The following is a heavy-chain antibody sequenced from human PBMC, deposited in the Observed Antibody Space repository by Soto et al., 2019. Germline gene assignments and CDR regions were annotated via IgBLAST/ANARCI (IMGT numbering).Heavy chain of an antibody. CDR1: GGNIRSPG. V-gene: IGHV3-23*01. CDR3: AKFSHCSSISCFS. CDR2: VSGYGGST. Sequence: AGGSLRLSWRVSGGNIRSPGSCWVRQGPGKGLGWVSAVSGYGGSTYYADSVKGRFTISRDNSKNTLYLQMNSLRAEDTAVYYCAKFSHCSSISCFSWGQGTPVTVSS. J-gene: IGHJ5*02. D-gene: IGHD2-2*01.